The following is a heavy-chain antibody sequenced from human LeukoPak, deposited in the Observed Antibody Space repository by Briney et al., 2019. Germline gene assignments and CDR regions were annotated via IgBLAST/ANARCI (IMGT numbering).Heavy chain of an antibody. CDR1: GFTFSSYS. CDR2: ISSSSSTI. CDR3: ARGPDYGDYARPDYYYYGMDV. J-gene: IGHJ6*02. Sequence: GGSLRLSCAASGFTFSSYSMNWVRQAPGKGLEWVSYISSSSSTIYYADSVKGRFAISRDNAKNSLYLQMNSLRAEDTAVYYCARGPDYGDYARPDYYYYGMDVWGQGTTVTVSS. V-gene: IGHV3-48*04. D-gene: IGHD4-17*01.